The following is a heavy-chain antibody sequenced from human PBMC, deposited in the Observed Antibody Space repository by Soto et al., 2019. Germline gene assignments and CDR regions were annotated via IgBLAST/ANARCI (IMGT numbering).Heavy chain of an antibody. CDR2: IYYSGST. V-gene: IGHV4-31*03. Sequence: SETLSLTCTVSGVSISSGGYYWTWIRQHPQKGLEWIGHIYYSGSTYYNPSLKSRVTVSVDTSKNQFSLKLSSVTAADTAVYYCAREYYYDSSGFDYWGQGTLVS. CDR3: AREYYYDSSGFDY. CDR1: GVSISSGGYY. J-gene: IGHJ4*02. D-gene: IGHD3-22*01.